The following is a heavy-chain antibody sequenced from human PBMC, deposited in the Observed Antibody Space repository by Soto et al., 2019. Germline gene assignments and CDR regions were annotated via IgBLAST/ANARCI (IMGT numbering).Heavy chain of an antibody. CDR3: AREGRVYWAVERTNWFDP. CDR1: GYTFTSYG. D-gene: IGHD1-1*01. CDR2: ISAYNGNT. V-gene: IGHV1-18*01. J-gene: IGHJ5*02. Sequence: QVQLVQSGAEVKKPGASVKVSCKASGYTFTSYGISWVRQAPGQGLEWMGWISAYNGNTNYAQKLQGRVTMTTDTRTSTADMELRILRSDAAAVYYCAREGRVYWAVERTNWFDPWGQGSLVIVAS.